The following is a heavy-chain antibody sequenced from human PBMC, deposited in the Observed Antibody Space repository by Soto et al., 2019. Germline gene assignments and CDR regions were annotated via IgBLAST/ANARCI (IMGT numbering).Heavy chain of an antibody. CDR3: SRDLSRVARGVWFDH. Sequence: QVQLVQSGAEVKKPGSSVKVSCKASGGTFRSYAISWVRQAPGQGLEWMGGNIPNFGTANYEQKFQGRVTITADESTSTAYMELSSLRSEDTAVYYCSRDLSRVARGVWFDHWGQGTLVTVSS. J-gene: IGHJ5*02. D-gene: IGHD1-26*01. CDR2: NIPNFGTA. V-gene: IGHV1-69*01. CDR1: GGTFRSYA.